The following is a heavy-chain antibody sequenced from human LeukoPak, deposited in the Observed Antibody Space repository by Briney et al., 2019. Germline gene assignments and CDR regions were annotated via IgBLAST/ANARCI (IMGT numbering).Heavy chain of an antibody. CDR1: GGSISSYY. CDR2: INHSGST. J-gene: IGHJ4*02. Sequence: SETLSLTCTVSGGSISSYYWSWIRQPPGKGLEWIGGINHSGSTNYNPSLKSRVTISVDTSKNQFSLKLSSVTAADTAVYYCARVPIDFWSGYYPTAFDYWGQGTLVTVSS. V-gene: IGHV4-34*01. D-gene: IGHD3-3*01. CDR3: ARVPIDFWSGYYPTAFDY.